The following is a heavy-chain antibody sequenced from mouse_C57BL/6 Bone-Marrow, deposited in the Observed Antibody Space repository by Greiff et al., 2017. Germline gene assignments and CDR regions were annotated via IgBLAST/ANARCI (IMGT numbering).Heavy chain of an antibody. J-gene: IGHJ3*01. CDR2: IRSKSNNYAT. Sequence: EVKLVESGGGLVQPKGSLKLSCAASGFSFNTYAMNWVRQAPGKGLEWVARIRSKSNNYATYYADTVKDRFTIARAASESMLYLTSNHLKTAATAMYWGDYHEGVRRFAYWGQGTLVTVSA. V-gene: IGHV10-1*01. D-gene: IGHD2-14*01. CDR3: DYHEGVRRFAY. CDR1: GFSFNTYA.